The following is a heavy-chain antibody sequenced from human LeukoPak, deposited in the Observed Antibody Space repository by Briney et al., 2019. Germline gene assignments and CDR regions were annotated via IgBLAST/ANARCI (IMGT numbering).Heavy chain of an antibody. J-gene: IGHJ6*03. CDR2: INHSGST. V-gene: IGHV4-34*01. CDR1: GGSFSGYY. D-gene: IGHD3-10*01. CDR3: ARRAGTMVRGVPYYYYYYMDV. Sequence: PSETLSLTCAVYGGSFSGYYWSWIRQPPGKGLEWIGEINHSGSTNYNPSLKSRVTISVDTSKNQFSLKLSSVTAADTAVYYCARRAGTMVRGVPYYYYYYMDVWGKGTTVTISS.